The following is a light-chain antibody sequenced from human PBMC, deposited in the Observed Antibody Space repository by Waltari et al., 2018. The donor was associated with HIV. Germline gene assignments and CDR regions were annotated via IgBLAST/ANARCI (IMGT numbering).Light chain of an antibody. V-gene: IGLV3-21*02. CDR3: QVWGATNDWV. Sequence: SYVLTQPPSVSVAPNQTATVACLGENIGVRDVQWYRQRSGQAPEVVIHDDRDRAPWFPCLSVGSNCGGRAARAIASAEAGDGAVYYCQVWGATNDWVFGGGTKLTVL. CDR2: DDR. CDR1: NIGVRD. J-gene: IGLJ3*02.